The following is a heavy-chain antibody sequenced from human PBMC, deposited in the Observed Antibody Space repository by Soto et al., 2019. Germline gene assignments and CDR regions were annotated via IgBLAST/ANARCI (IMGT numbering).Heavy chain of an antibody. Sequence: SETLSLTCAVSGGSISSGNSYSWSWIRQPPGKGLEWIGSISHTGSTSYNPSLKGRVTMSVDKSKNQFSLELSSVTAADMAVYYCARAVAPYLGTWFDPWGQGTLVTVSS. J-gene: IGHJ5*02. D-gene: IGHD3-16*01. V-gene: IGHV4-30-2*01. CDR2: ISHTGST. CDR3: ARAVAPYLGTWFDP. CDR1: GGSISSGNSYS.